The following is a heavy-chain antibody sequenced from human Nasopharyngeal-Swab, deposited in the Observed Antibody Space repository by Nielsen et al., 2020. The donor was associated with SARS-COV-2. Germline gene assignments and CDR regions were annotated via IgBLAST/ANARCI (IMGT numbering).Heavy chain of an antibody. V-gene: IGHV5-51*01. D-gene: IGHD2-21*01. CDR3: ARLPSAYPYYNDMDV. Sequence: GGSLRLSCKGSGYIFSNYWIGWVRQMPGKGLEWVGIIYPGDSDTRYSPSFQGQVTISADKSSNTAYLQWSSLKASDTAIYYCARLPSAYPYYNDMDVWGQGTTVIVSA. J-gene: IGHJ6*01. CDR2: IYPGDSDT. CDR1: GYIFSNYW.